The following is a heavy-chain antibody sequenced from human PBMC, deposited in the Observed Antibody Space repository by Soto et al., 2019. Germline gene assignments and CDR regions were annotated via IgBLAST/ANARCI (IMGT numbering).Heavy chain of an antibody. CDR1: EFTFSNFG. V-gene: IGHV3-30*03. Sequence: QPGGSLRLSCAVSEFTFSNFGIHWVRQAPGKGLEWVAFISDDGTNKNYGDSVKGRFTISREHSKKTLHLQMSSPRAEDTASYYCATSTWFGPWGQVTRVTVSS. CDR2: ISDDGTNK. CDR3: ATSTWFGP. J-gene: IGHJ5*02.